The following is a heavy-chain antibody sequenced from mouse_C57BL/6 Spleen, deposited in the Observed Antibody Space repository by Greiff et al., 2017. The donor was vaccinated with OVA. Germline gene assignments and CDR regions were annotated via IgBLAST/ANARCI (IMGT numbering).Heavy chain of an antibody. J-gene: IGHJ4*01. CDR2: IYPGSGST. D-gene: IGHD1-1*02. CDR3: AGGYGDYYDMDY. V-gene: IGHV1-55*01. Sequence: QVQLQQPGAELVKPGASVKMSCKASGYTFTSYWITWVKQRPGQGLEWIGDIYPGSGSTNYNEKFKGKATLTVDTSSSTAYMQLSSLTSEDHAVSDCAGGYGDYYDMDYWGQGTSVTVSS. CDR1: GYTFTSYW.